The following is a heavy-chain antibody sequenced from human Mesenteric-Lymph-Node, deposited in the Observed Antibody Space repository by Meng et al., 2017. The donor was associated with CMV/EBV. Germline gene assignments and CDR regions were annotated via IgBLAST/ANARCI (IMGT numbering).Heavy chain of an antibody. Sequence: GESLKTSCAAAGITFSSYSMSWVRQAPGKGLEWVSSISSSSSYIYYADSGKGRFTIYRDNAKNALYLQMNSLRAEDTAVYYWARATDYDCWGGFGYCHYGMDVWGQGTTVTVSS. J-gene: IGHJ6*02. CDR1: GITFSSYS. V-gene: IGHV3-21*01. CDR2: ISSSSSYI. D-gene: IGHD3-3*01. CDR3: ARATDYDCWGGFGYCHYGMDV.